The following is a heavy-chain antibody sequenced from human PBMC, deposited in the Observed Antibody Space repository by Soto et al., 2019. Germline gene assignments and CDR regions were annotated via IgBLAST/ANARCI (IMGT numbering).Heavy chain of an antibody. V-gene: IGHV4-39*01. CDR2: IYYNGST. CDR1: GCSIYSIYYY. J-gene: IGHJ4*02. Sequence: PSETLSLTCTVSGCSIYSIYYYWGWIRQPPGKGLEWIGNIYYNGSTYYNPSLKSRVTISMDTSKNQFSLKLHSVTAADTAVYHCARRSDGRCSNYWGQGTLVTVSS. D-gene: IGHD2-8*01. CDR3: ARRSDGRCSNY.